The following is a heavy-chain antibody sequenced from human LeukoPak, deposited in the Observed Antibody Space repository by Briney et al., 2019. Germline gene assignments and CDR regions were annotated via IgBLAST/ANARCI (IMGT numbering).Heavy chain of an antibody. Sequence: PSETLSLTCTVSGGSISSGSYYWSWIRQPAGKRLEWIGHIYRSGSTNYNPSLKSRVTISVDTSKNQFSLKLSSVTAADTAVYYCARGAPVMTTFGGAFDYWGQGTLVTVSS. V-gene: IGHV4-61*10. J-gene: IGHJ4*02. D-gene: IGHD3-16*01. CDR2: IYRSGST. CDR3: ARGAPVMTTFGGAFDY. CDR1: GGSISSGSYY.